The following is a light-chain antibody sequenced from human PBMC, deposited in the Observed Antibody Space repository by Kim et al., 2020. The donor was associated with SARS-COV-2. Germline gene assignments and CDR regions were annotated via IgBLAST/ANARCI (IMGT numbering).Light chain of an antibody. CDR1: KLGDKY. J-gene: IGLJ2*01. CDR2: QDI. Sequence: SVSPGQTASITCSGDKLGDKYVCWFQQKSGQSPVLVIYQDITRPSGIPERFSGSNSGNTATLTISGTQAMDEADYYCQTWDSSTAVFGGGTQLTVL. V-gene: IGLV3-1*01. CDR3: QTWDSSTAV.